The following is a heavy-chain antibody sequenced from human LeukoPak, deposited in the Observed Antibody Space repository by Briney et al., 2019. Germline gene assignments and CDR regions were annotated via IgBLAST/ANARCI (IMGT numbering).Heavy chain of an antibody. Sequence: NPRGSLRLSCAPSGFTCSIYSMNCVPHAPEGGVECVACISSSSSYIYYAGSVKGRFTVSRDNAKNSLYLQMNSLRAEDTAVYYCARTSLTRGFFDYWGQGTLVTVSS. J-gene: IGHJ4*02. D-gene: IGHD7-27*01. CDR3: ARTSLTRGFFDY. CDR1: GFTCSIYS. V-gene: IGHV3-21*01. CDR2: ISSSSSYI.